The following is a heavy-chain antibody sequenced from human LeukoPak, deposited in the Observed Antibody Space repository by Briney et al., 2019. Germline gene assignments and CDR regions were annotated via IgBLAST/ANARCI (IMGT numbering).Heavy chain of an antibody. CDR2: INQDGSET. V-gene: IGHV3-7*01. J-gene: IGHJ4*02. CDR3: AREDHFSGDY. Sequence: GGSLRLSCAASGFTFSNYWMSWVRQAPGKGLEWVANINQDGSETYYVDFVKGRFTISRDNAKNSLYLQVNSLRADDTSIYYCAREDHFSGDYWGQGTLVTVSS. D-gene: IGHD2/OR15-2a*01. CDR1: GFTFSNYW.